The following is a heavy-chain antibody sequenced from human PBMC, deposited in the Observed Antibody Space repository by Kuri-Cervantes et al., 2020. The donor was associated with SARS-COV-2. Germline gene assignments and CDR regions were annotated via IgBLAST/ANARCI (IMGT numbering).Heavy chain of an antibody. J-gene: IGHJ6*03. CDR1: GYTFTGYY. Sequence: ASVKDSCKASGYTFTGYYMHWLRQPPGQGLEWMGWINPNSGGTNYAQKFQGRVTMTRDTSISTAYLELSRLRSDDTAVYYCSSGYYTGSYYYYYMDVWGKGTTVTVSS. D-gene: IGHD3-3*01. CDR2: INPNSGGT. V-gene: IGHV1-2*02. CDR3: SSGYYTGSYYYYYMDV.